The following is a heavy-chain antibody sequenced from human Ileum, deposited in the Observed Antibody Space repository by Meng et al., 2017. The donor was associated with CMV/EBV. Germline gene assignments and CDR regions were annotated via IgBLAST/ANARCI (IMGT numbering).Heavy chain of an antibody. V-gene: IGHV1-46*01. CDR1: GYTFTSTY. J-gene: IGHJ5*02. Sequence: SGYTFTSTYMHWVRQATGQGLEWMGIINPSGDSTYYAQKFQGRVNMTRDTSTTTDYMELSSLRSEDTAVYYCARDQSQYDNSWWFDPWGQGTLVTVSS. CDR2: INPSGDST. CDR3: ARDQSQYDNSWWFDP. D-gene: IGHD4-11*01.